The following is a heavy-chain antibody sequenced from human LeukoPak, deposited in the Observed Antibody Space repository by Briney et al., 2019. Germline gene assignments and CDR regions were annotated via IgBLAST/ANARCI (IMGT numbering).Heavy chain of an antibody. J-gene: IGHJ4*02. Sequence: ASVKVSCKASGYTFTNYGISWGRQAPGQGLEWMGWISTYNGNTDYSQKFQGRGTITTDTSTTTAHMELRSLRSDDTDASYYARAYTTGRTHIGYWGQGTLVTVSS. D-gene: IGHD1-14*01. V-gene: IGHV1-18*01. CDR1: GYTFTNYG. CDR3: ARAYTTGRTHIGY. CDR2: ISTYNGNT.